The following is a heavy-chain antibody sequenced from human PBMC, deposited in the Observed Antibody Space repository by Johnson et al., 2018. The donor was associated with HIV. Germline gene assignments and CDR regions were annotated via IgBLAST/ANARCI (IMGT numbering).Heavy chain of an antibody. J-gene: IGHJ3*02. CDR2: ISYDGSNK. V-gene: IGHV3-30*04. CDR3: AKGGTWLVAAAGTWSAFDI. Sequence: QVQLVESGGGVVQPGRSLRLSCAASGFTFSSYAMHWVRQAPGKGLEWVAVISYDGSNKYYADSVKGRFTISRDNSKNTLYLQMNSRRDEDTAVYYGAKGGTWLVAAAGTWSAFDIWGQGTMVTVSS. CDR1: GFTFSSYA. D-gene: IGHD6-13*01.